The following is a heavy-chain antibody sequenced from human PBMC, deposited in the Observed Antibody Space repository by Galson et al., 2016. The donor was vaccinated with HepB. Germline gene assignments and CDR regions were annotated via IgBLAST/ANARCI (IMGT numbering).Heavy chain of an antibody. CDR1: GGTFSSYA. CDR2: IVPIFGTP. D-gene: IGHD1-1*01. Sequence: SVKVSCKASGGTFSSYAISWVRQAPGQGLEWMGGIVPIFGTPTHAQKSQGRVTITADESTSAAYMELSSLRSEETAVYHCGFQLRGTHYYYALDVWGQGTTVTVSS. V-gene: IGHV1-69*13. CDR3: GFQLRGTHYYYALDV. J-gene: IGHJ6*02.